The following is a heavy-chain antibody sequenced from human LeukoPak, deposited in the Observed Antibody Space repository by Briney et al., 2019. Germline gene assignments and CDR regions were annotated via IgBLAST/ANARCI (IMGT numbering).Heavy chain of an antibody. CDR3: ARGCRRGPHYFDY. CDR1: GGSISSGGYY. Sequence: SQTLSLTCTVSGGSISSGGYYWSWIRQHPGKGLEWIGYIYYSGSTNYNPSLKSRVTISVDTSKNQFSLKLSSVTAADTAVYYCARGCRRGPHYFDYWGQGTLVTVSS. CDR2: IYYSGST. J-gene: IGHJ4*02. D-gene: IGHD4/OR15-4a*01. V-gene: IGHV4-31*03.